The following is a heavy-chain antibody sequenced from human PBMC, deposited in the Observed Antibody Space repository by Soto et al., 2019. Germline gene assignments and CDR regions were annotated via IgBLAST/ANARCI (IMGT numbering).Heavy chain of an antibody. CDR3: ARESWFVTVTTIYYYYGMDV. CDR2: INPSGGST. Sequence: GASVKVSCKASGYTFTSYYMHWVRQAPGQGLEWMGIINPSGGSTSYAQKFQGRVTMTRDTSTSTVYMELSSLRSEDTAVYYCARESWFVTVTTIYYYYGMDVWGQGTTVTVS. CDR1: GYTFTSYY. D-gene: IGHD4-17*01. J-gene: IGHJ6*02. V-gene: IGHV1-46*01.